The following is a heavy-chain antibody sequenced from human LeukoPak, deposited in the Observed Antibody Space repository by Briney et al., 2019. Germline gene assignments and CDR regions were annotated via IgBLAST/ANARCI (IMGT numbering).Heavy chain of an antibody. CDR3: ARGPRSSGSYYSRHY. CDR2: ISYDGSSK. D-gene: IGHD3-10*01. CDR1: GFTFSSYA. V-gene: IGHV3-30*01. J-gene: IGHJ4*02. Sequence: PGRSLRLSCAASGFTFSSYAMHWVRQAPGKGLEWVAVISYDGSSKYYADSVKGRFTISRDNSKNTLYLQMNSLRAEDTAVYYCARGPRSSGSYYSRHYWGQGTLVTVSS.